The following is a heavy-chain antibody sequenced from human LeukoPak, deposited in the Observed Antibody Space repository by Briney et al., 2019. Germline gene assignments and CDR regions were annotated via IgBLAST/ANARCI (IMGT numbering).Heavy chain of an antibody. D-gene: IGHD5-18*01. CDR2: INTNTGNP. CDR3: ARVQLWDYYYYMDV. V-gene: IGHV7-4-1*02. Sequence: ASVKVSCKASGYTFTSYAMNWVRQAPGQGLEWMGWINTNTGNPTYAQGFTGRFVFSLDTSVSTAYLQISSLKAEDTAVYYCARVQLWDYYYYMDVWGKGTTVTVSS. J-gene: IGHJ6*03. CDR1: GYTFTSYA.